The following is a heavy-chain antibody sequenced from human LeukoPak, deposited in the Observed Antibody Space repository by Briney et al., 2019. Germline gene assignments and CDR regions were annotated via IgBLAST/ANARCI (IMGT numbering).Heavy chain of an antibody. D-gene: IGHD6-19*01. Sequence: ASVKVSCKASGYTFTSNGITWVRQAPGQGLEWMGWISAYNGNTNYAQQLKGRVTMTTDTSTSTAYMELRSLRSDDTAVYYCARLWIAVASKLISFDYWGQGTLVTVSS. J-gene: IGHJ4*02. CDR1: GYTFTSNG. CDR3: ARLWIAVASKLISFDY. CDR2: ISAYNGNT. V-gene: IGHV1-18*01.